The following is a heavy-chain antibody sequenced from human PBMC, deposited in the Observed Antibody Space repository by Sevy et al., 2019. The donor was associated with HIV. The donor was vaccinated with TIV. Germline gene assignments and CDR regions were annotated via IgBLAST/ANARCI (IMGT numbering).Heavy chain of an antibody. V-gene: IGHV4-39*01. CDR1: GGSISISSYY. J-gene: IGHJ4*02. CDR3: ARAFRAVAGSYYFDY. Sequence: SETLSLTCTVSGGSISISSYYWGWIRQPSGKGLEWIGSFYYSESTYYNPSLKSRVTISVDTSKNQFSLKLGSVTAADTTVYYCARAFRAVAGSYYFDYWGQGTLVTVSS. CDR2: FYYSEST. D-gene: IGHD6-19*01.